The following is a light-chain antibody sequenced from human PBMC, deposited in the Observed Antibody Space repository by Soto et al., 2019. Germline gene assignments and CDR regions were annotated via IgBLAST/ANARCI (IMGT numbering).Light chain of an antibody. CDR2: DVS. CDR1: SSDVGGYNY. Sequence: QSALTQPASVSGSPGQSITISCTGTSSDVGGYNYVSWYQHHPGKAPNLMIYDVSNRPSGFSNRFSGSKSGNTASLTISGLQPEDEADYYCCSYTTSNTRQIVFGTGTKVTVL. J-gene: IGLJ1*01. CDR3: CSYTTSNTRQIV. V-gene: IGLV2-14*03.